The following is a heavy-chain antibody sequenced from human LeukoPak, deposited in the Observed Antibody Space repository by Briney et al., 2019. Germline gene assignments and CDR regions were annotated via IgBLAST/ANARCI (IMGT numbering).Heavy chain of an antibody. CDR3: AKEYYYGSGRQEYYFDY. Sequence: GRSLRLSCAASGFTFSSYGLHWVRQAPGKGLEWVAVISYDGSNKYYADSVKGRFTISRDNYKNTLYLQMNSLRAEDTAEYHCAKEYYYGSGRQEYYFDYWGQGTLVTVSS. CDR2: ISYDGSNK. V-gene: IGHV3-30*18. J-gene: IGHJ4*02. CDR1: GFTFSSYG. D-gene: IGHD3-10*01.